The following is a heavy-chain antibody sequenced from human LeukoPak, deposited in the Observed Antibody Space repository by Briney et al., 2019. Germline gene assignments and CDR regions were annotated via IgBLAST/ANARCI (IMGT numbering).Heavy chain of an antibody. Sequence: GGSLRLSCAASGFTFSSYSMNWVRQAPGKGLEWVSAISGSGGSTYYADSVKGRFTISRDNSKNTLYLQMNSLRAEDTAVYYCAKEEEQLVLGGYYFDYWGQGTLVTVSS. D-gene: IGHD6-6*01. CDR1: GFTFSSYS. CDR2: ISGSGGST. CDR3: AKEEEQLVLGGYYFDY. V-gene: IGHV3-23*01. J-gene: IGHJ4*02.